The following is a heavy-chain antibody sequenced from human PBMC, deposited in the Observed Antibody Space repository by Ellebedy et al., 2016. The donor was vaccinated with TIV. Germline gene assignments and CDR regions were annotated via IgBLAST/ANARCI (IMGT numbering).Heavy chain of an antibody. CDR3: ARLVVVPAAMWDYYYGMDV. D-gene: IGHD2-2*01. Sequence: GSLRLXCAVYGGSFSGYYWSWIRQPPGKGLEWIGEINHSGSTNYNPSLKSRVTISVDTSKNQFSLKLSSVTAADTAVYYCARLVVVPAAMWDYYYGMDVWGQGTTVTVSS. J-gene: IGHJ6*02. V-gene: IGHV4-34*01. CDR2: INHSGST. CDR1: GGSFSGYY.